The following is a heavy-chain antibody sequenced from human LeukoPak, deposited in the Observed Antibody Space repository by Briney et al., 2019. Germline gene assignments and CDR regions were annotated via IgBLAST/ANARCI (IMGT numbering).Heavy chain of an antibody. V-gene: IGHV1-18*01. D-gene: IGHD2-15*01. CDR2: ISAYNGNT. CDR1: GYTFTSYG. CDR3: ARGYCSGGSCYSLGY. Sequence: ASVKVSCKASGYTFTSYGISWVRQAPGQGLEWMGWISAYNGNTNYAQKLQGRVTITRDTSASTAYMELSRLRSDDTAVYYCARGYCSGGSCYSLGYWGQGTLVTVSS. J-gene: IGHJ4*02.